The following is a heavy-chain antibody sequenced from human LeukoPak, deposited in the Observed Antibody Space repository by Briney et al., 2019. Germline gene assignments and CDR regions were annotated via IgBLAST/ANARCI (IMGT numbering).Heavy chain of an antibody. CDR3: GRSHYYDSSGNFYYYYAMDV. Sequence: GGSLRLSCAASGFSFSCYWMHWVRQVPGKGLVWVSRINSDGTSVRYADSVKGRFTISRDNAKNTLYLQMNSLRAEDTGVYYCGRSHYYDSSGNFYYYYAMDVWGQGTTVTVSS. J-gene: IGHJ6*02. D-gene: IGHD3-22*01. CDR1: GFSFSCYW. V-gene: IGHV3-74*01. CDR2: INSDGTSV.